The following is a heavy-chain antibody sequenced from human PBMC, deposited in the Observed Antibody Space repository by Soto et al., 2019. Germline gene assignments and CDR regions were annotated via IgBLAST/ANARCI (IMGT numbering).Heavy chain of an antibody. CDR1: GYTFASSA. CDR2: ISAYNGNT. J-gene: IGHJ4*02. V-gene: IGHV1-18*01. Sequence: QVQLVQSGAEVKKPGASVKVSCKASGYTFASSAISWMRQAPGQGLEWMGWISAYNGNTNYAQKLQGRVTMTTDTSTSTSYMELRSLRSAYTAVYSCARDPPPPDYWGQGTLVTVSS. CDR3: ARDPPPPDY.